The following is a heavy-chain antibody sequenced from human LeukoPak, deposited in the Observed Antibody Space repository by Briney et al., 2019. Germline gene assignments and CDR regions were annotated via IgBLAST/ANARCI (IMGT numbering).Heavy chain of an antibody. Sequence: SETLSLTCTVSDGSISIYYWNWIRQPPGKGLEWIGYIYNSGSSTIYNPSLQSRVTISVDMSKNQFSLRPSSVTAADMAVYFCVRDRELTYWGQGILVTVSS. CDR3: VRDRELTY. CDR1: DGSISIYY. V-gene: IGHV4-59*01. D-gene: IGHD3-10*01. CDR2: IYNSGSST. J-gene: IGHJ4*02.